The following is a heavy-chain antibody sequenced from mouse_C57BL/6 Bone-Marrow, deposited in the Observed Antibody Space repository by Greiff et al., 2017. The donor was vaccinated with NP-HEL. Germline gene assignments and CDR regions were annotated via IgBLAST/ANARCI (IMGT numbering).Heavy chain of an antibody. J-gene: IGHJ2*01. CDR1: GYTFTDYN. CDR3: ARNYGSSYDFDY. CDR2: INPNNGGT. V-gene: IGHV1-18*01. D-gene: IGHD1-1*01. Sequence: VQLKESGPELVKPGASVKIPCKASGYTFTDYNMDWVKQSHGKSLEWIGDINPNNGGTIYNQKFKGKATLTVDKSSSTAYMELRSLTSEDTAVYYCARNYGSSYDFDYWGQGTTLTVSS.